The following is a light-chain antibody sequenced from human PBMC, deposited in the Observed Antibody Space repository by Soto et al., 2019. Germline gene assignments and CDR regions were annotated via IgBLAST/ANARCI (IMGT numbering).Light chain of an antibody. V-gene: IGLV3-9*01. CDR2: RDS. CDR1: NIGSKN. J-gene: IGLJ1*01. CDR3: QVWDSSTAV. Sequence: SYELTQPLSVSVALGQTARITCGGNNIGSKNVHWYQQKPGQAPVLVIYRDSNRPSGIPERFSGSNSGNTATLTISRAQAGDEADYYCQVWDSSTAVFGTATKVTVL.